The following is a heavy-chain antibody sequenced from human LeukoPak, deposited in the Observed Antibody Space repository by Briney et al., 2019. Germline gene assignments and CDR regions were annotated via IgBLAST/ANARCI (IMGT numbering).Heavy chain of an antibody. CDR3: AKDQGSGWLVPDYYYGMDV. V-gene: IGHV3-23*01. Sequence: GGSLRLSCAASGVTLSSYSVSWVRQAPGKGLEWVSAISGSGGSTYYADSVKGRFTISRDNSKNTLYLQMNSLRAEDTAVYYCAKDQGSGWLVPDYYYGMDVWGQGTTVTVSS. CDR2: ISGSGGST. D-gene: IGHD6-19*01. J-gene: IGHJ6*02. CDR1: GVTLSSYS.